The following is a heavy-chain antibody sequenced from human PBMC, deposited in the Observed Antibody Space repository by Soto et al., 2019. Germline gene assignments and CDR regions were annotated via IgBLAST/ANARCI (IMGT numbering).Heavy chain of an antibody. CDR3: AKVGRIAAAGTWFDP. CDR2: IHYTGSS. CDR1: SGSISGYF. V-gene: IGHV4-59*01. Sequence: ETLSLTCTVSSGSISGYFWSWIRQPPGKELELIAYIHYTGSSYYNPSLKSRVTISIDTSKNQFSLKLSSVSDADTAVYYCAKVGRIAAAGTWFDPWGQGTLVTVSS. D-gene: IGHD6-13*01. J-gene: IGHJ5*02.